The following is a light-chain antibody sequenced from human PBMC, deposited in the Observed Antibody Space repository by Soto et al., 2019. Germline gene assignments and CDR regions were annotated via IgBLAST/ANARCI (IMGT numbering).Light chain of an antibody. CDR3: QQYGSSGT. V-gene: IGKV3-20*01. CDR2: AAS. J-gene: IGKJ1*01. CDR1: QSVSSSY. Sequence: EIVLTQSPGTLSLSPGERATLSCRASQSVSSSYLAWYQQKPGQPPRLLIYAASSRATGIPDRFSGSGSGTEFTLTIRRLEPEDFAVYYCQQYGSSGTCGQGTKVDIK.